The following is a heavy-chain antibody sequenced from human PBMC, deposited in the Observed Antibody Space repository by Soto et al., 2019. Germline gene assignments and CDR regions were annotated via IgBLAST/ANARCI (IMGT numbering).Heavy chain of an antibody. CDR1: GFTFSNYG. CDR2: ISNDGSNK. J-gene: IGHJ4*02. V-gene: IGHV3-30*18. D-gene: IGHD5-18*01. Sequence: HVQLVESGGGVVQPGRSLRLSCAASGFTFSNYGMHWVRQAPGKGLEWVAVISNDGSNKYYADSVKGRFTISRDNSKNTLYLQMNSLRPEDTAVYYCAKDPTARGYSYGRFDYWGQGTLVTVSS. CDR3: AKDPTARGYSYGRFDY.